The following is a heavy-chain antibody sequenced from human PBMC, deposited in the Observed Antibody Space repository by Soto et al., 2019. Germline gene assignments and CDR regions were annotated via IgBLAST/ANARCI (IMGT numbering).Heavy chain of an antibody. Sequence: ASVKVSCKASAGTFSSYTISWVRQAPGQGLEWMGRIIPILGIANYAQKFQGRVTITADKSTSTAYMELSSLRSEDTAVYYCARDLETGITMVRGVITQFDPWGQGTLVTVSS. CDR2: IIPILGIA. CDR1: AGTFSSYT. J-gene: IGHJ5*02. V-gene: IGHV1-69*04. CDR3: ARDLETGITMVRGVITQFDP. D-gene: IGHD3-10*01.